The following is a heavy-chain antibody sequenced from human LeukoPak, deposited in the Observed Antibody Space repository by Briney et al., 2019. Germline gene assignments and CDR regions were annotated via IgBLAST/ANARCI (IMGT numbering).Heavy chain of an antibody. CDR1: GFNVSNYY. CDR2: IYSGGNT. D-gene: IGHD3-22*01. Sequence: GSLRPSCAASGFNVSNYYQSWVRQAPGEGVEGVPVIYSGGNTYYTDSVKGRFTISRDNPKNTVFLQMGSLRGEDTAVYYCARCYYDGSGFYYYFDYWGQGTLVTVSS. J-gene: IGHJ4*02. CDR3: ARCYYDGSGFYYYFDY. V-gene: IGHV3-53*01.